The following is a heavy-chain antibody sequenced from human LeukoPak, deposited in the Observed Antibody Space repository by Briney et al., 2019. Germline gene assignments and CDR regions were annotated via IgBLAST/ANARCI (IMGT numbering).Heavy chain of an antibody. CDR3: ARGSAALYYFDF. CDR2: IWYDGGDI. J-gene: IGHJ4*02. CDR1: GFTFSTYV. D-gene: IGHD2-2*01. V-gene: IGHV3-33*08. Sequence: GGSLRLSCAASGFTFSTYVMNWFRQAPGKGLEWVALIWYDGGDIYYADSVKGRFIISRDNSKNTLYLQMNTLRAEDTAVYYRARGSAALYYFDFWGQGTLVTVSS.